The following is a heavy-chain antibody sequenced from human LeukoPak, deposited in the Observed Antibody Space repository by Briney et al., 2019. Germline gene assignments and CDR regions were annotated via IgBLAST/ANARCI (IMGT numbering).Heavy chain of an antibody. D-gene: IGHD3-10*01. CDR3: VRGSSGTVVRGVAWAWFDP. J-gene: IGHJ5*02. CDR2: IHKDGSEK. V-gene: IGHV3-7*05. Sequence: GGSLRLSCVASGFTFRNYWMTWVRQAPGKGLEWAANIHKDGSEKYFVASVRGRFTISRDNAKDSLYLQMSSLRAEDTAVYYCVRGSSGTVVRGVAWAWFDPWGQGTLVTVSS. CDR1: GFTFRNYW.